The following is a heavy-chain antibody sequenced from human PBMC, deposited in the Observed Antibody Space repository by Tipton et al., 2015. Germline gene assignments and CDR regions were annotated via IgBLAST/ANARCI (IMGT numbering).Heavy chain of an antibody. CDR2: IDFGGST. CDR3: ARDAWAGDSRGFYYIY. J-gene: IGHJ4*02. CDR1: GGSIDSYY. D-gene: IGHD3-22*01. V-gene: IGHV4-59*01. Sequence: LRLSCTVSGGSIDSYYWSWIRQPPGMRLEWIGYIDFGGSTEYNPSVKSRVSISVDRSKNQFSLRLNSVTAADTAVYFCARDAWAGDSRGFYYIYWGQGTLVRVSS.